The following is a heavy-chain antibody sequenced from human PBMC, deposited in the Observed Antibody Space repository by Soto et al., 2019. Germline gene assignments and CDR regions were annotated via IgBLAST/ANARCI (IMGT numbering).Heavy chain of an antibody. V-gene: IGHV3-53*01. CDR2: IYSGGST. CDR1: GFTVSSNY. Sequence: GGSLRLSCAASGFTVSSNYMSWVRQAPGKGLEWVSVIYSGGSTYYADSVKGRFTISRDNSKNTLYLQMNSLRAEDTAVYYCARENTAMAQYYYYGMDVWGQGTTVTVSS. J-gene: IGHJ6*02. CDR3: ARENTAMAQYYYYGMDV. D-gene: IGHD5-18*01.